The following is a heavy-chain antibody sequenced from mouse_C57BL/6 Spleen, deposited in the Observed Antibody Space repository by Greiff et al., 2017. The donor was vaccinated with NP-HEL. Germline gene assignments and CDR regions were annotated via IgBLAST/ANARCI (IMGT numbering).Heavy chain of an antibody. J-gene: IGHJ2*01. CDR2: IYPSDSET. V-gene: IGHV1-61*01. CDR1: GYTFTSYW. CDR3: ARLGGYNYFDY. D-gene: IGHD2-2*01. Sequence: VQLQQPGAELVRPGSSVKLSCKASGYTFTSYWMDWVKQRPGQGLEWIGNIYPSDSETHYNQKFKDKATLTVDKSSSTAYMQLSSLTSEDSAVYYCARLGGYNYFDYWGQGTTLTVSS.